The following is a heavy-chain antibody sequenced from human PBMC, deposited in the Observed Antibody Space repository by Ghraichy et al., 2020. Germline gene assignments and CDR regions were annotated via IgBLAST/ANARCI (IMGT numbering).Heavy chain of an antibody. CDR2: INPSGGST. V-gene: IGHV1-46*01. Sequence: ASVKVSCKASGYTFTSYYMHWVRQAPGQGLEWMGIINPSGGSTSYAQNFQGRVTVTRDTSTSTVYMELSSLRSEDTAVYYCARGPRICSSTNCALDYWGQGKLVT. CDR3: ARGPRICSSTNCALDY. CDR1: GYTFTSYY. J-gene: IGHJ4*02. D-gene: IGHD2-2*01.